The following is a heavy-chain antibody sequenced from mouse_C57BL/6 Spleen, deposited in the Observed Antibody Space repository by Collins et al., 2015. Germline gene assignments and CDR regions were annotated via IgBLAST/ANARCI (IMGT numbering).Heavy chain of an antibody. Sequence: DVQLQESGPGLVKPSQSLSLTCSVTGYSITSGYYWNWIRQFSGNNLEWMGYISHDGSNNYHPSLKNRISITRDTSKNQFSLKLNSVTTEDTATYYCARGVITTAMDYWGQGTSVTVSS. CDR2: ISHDGSN. D-gene: IGHD2-4*01. V-gene: IGHV3-6*02. CDR3: ARGVITTAMDY. J-gene: IGHJ4*01. CDR1: GYSITSGYY.